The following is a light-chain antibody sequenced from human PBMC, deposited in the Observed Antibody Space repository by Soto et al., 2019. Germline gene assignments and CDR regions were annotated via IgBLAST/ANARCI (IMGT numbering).Light chain of an antibody. CDR2: GAS. J-gene: IGKJ5*01. V-gene: IGKV3-20*01. Sequence: LKQSPGAVSLSPGERATLSCRASHSVSSNYLAWYQQKPGQAPRLLIYGASTRATGIPDRFSGSGSGTDFTLTISRLEPEDFAVYYCQQYGSSPPITFGQGTRLAI. CDR1: HSVSSNY. CDR3: QQYGSSPPIT.